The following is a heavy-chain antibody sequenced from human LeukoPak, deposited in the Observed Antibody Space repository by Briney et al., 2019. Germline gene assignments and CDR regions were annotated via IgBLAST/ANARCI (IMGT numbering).Heavy chain of an antibody. CDR2: ISGYNGNT. Sequence: ASVRVSCKASGYIFSSYDITWVRQAPGQGLEWMGWISGYNGNTNYAQRIQGRVTMTTDTSTSTAYMELRSLRSDDTAMYYCARSVIDYELHYWGQGTLVTVSS. V-gene: IGHV1-18*01. CDR3: ARSVIDYELHY. D-gene: IGHD4/OR15-4a*01. J-gene: IGHJ4*02. CDR1: GYIFSSYD.